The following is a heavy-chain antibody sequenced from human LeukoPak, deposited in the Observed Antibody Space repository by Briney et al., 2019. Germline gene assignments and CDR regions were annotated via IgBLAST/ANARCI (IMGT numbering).Heavy chain of an antibody. CDR3: ARPPTTVVTPDAFDI. J-gene: IGHJ3*02. Sequence: GGSLRLSCAASGFTFSGYYMSWIRQAPGKGLEWVSYISSSGSTIYYADSVKGRFTISRDNAKNSLYLQMNSLRAEDTAVYYCARPPTTVVTPDAFDIWGQGTMVTVSS. D-gene: IGHD4-23*01. CDR1: GFTFSGYY. CDR2: ISSSGSTI. V-gene: IGHV3-11*01.